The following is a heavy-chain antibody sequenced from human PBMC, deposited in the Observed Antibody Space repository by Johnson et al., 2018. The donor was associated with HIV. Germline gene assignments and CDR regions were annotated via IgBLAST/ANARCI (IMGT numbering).Heavy chain of an antibody. CDR2: ISTAGDT. Sequence: VQLVESGGGVVRPGGFLRLSCAASGFTFSSYAMSWVRQAPGKGLEWVSAISTAGDTYYPGSVKGRFTISRDSAKNSLYLQMNSLRAEDTAVYYCARDWDAFDIWGQGTMVTVSS. CDR3: ARDWDAFDI. CDR1: GFTFSSYA. J-gene: IGHJ3*02. V-gene: IGHV3-23*04.